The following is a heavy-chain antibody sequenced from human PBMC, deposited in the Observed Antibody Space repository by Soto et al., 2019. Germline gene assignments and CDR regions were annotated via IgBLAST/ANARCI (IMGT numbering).Heavy chain of an antibody. CDR3: ASAATIPFGYGMDV. CDR2: IDSSGTIR. J-gene: IGHJ6*02. CDR1: GFTFSDYY. D-gene: IGHD5-12*01. V-gene: IGHV3-11*04. Sequence: LRLSCAGSGFTFSDYYINWIRQAGGKGREWISYIDSSGTIRYYADSVKGRFTVSRDNAKTSLHLQMNSLRAEDTAVYYCASAATIPFGYGMDVWGQGTTVTVSS.